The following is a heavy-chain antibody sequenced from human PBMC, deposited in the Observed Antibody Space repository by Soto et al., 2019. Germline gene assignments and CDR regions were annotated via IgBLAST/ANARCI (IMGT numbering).Heavy chain of an antibody. Sequence: QVQLVQSGAEVKKPGSSVKVSCKASGGTFSSYAISWVRQAPGQGLEWMGGIIPIFGTANYAQKFQGRVTITADESTSTAYMELSSLRSEDTAVYCCAREYCSGGSCYSDYYYGMDVWGQGTTVTVSS. J-gene: IGHJ6*02. CDR3: AREYCSGGSCYSDYYYGMDV. CDR2: IIPIFGTA. V-gene: IGHV1-69*12. CDR1: GGTFSSYA. D-gene: IGHD2-15*01.